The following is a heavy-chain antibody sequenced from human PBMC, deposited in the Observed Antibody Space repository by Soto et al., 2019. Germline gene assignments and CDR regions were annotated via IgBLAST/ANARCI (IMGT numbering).Heavy chain of an antibody. V-gene: IGHV1-2*04. D-gene: IGHD3-9*01. CDR3: ARDKGLYYDILTGSAPYDAFDI. J-gene: IGHJ3*02. Sequence: ASVTVSCKASVYTFTGYYMHWVRQAPGQGLEWMGWINPNSGGTNYAQKFQGWVTMTRDTSISTAYMELSRLRSDDTAVYYCARDKGLYYDILTGSAPYDAFDIWGQGTMVTVSS. CDR1: VYTFTGYY. CDR2: INPNSGGT.